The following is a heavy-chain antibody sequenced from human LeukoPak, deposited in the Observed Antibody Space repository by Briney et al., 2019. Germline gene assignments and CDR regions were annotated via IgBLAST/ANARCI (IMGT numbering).Heavy chain of an antibody. CDR1: GGSISGYY. Sequence: SETLSLTCTVSGGSISGYYWSWVRQPPGKGLKWIGGIYYSDTTNYNPSLKSRVTLSIDASKNQFSLKLSSATAADTAVYFCARRTCSGNNCYLYHFDYWGQGALVTVSS. CDR2: IYYSDTT. V-gene: IGHV4-59*01. CDR3: ARRTCSGNNCYLYHFDY. J-gene: IGHJ4*02. D-gene: IGHD2-15*01.